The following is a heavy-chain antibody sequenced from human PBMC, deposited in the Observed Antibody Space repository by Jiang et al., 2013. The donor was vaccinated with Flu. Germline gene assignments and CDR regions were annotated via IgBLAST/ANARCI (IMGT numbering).Heavy chain of an antibody. D-gene: IGHD3-10*01. CDR2: INAGNGNT. V-gene: IGHV1-3*01. Sequence: YTFTSYAMHWVRQAPGQRLEWMGWINAGNGNTKYSQKFQGRVTITRDTSASTAYMELSSLRSEDTAVYYCARVGAVLWFGESYYFDYWGQGTLVTVSS. CDR1: YTFTSYA. CDR3: ARVGAVLWFGESYYFDY. J-gene: IGHJ4*02.